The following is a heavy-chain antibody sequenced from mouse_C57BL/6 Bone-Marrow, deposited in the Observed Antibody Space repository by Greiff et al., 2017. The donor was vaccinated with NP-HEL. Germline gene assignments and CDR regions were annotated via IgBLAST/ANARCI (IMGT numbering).Heavy chain of an antibody. CDR1: GFTFSDYY. CDR2: INYDGSSN. J-gene: IGHJ1*03. Sequence: EVMLVESEGGLVQPGSSMKLSCTASGFTFSDYYMAWVRQVPEKGLEWVANINYDGSSNYYLDSLKSRFIISRDNAKNILYLQMSSLKSEDTATYYCARVIYYDYGGDWYFDVWGTGTTVTVSS. V-gene: IGHV5-16*01. CDR3: ARVIYYDYGGDWYFDV. D-gene: IGHD2-4*01.